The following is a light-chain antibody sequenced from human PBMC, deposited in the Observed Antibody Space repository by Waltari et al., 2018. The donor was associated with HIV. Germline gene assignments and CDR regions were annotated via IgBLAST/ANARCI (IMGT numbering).Light chain of an antibody. CDR1: QGVKSD. J-gene: IGKJ1*01. CDR2: AVS. V-gene: IGKV1-6*01. CDR3: LQDYNYPPT. Sequence: AIQMTQSPSSLSASVGDKVTITCRASQGVKSDLGWYQRRPGKAPNLLIYAVSSLQTGVPSRFSGSGSGTTFTLTISSLQPEDFATYYCLQDYNYPPTFGQGTKV.